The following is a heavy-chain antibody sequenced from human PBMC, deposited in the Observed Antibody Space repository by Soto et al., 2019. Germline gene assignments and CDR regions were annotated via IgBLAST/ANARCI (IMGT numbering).Heavy chain of an antibody. D-gene: IGHD6-19*01. CDR2: ISGSGGST. Sequence: SLRLSCAASGFTFSSYAMSWVRQAPGKGLEWVSAISGSGGSTYYADSVKGRFTISRDNSKNTLYLQMNSLRAEDTAVYYCAKVVGRWLVRAYFDYWGQGTLVTVSS. J-gene: IGHJ4*02. CDR1: GFTFSSYA. V-gene: IGHV3-23*01. CDR3: AKVVGRWLVRAYFDY.